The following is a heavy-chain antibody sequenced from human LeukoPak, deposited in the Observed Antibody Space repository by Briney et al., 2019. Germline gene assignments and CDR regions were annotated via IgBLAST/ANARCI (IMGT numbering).Heavy chain of an antibody. Sequence: ASVKVSCKASGYSFTSYAITWVRQAPGQGLEWMGWISGSSGNTNYAQKFQGRVTMTTDTSTNTAYMELRSLRSDDTAVYYCARSYSSTWYSYYYYMDVWGKGTTVTVSS. J-gene: IGHJ6*03. CDR2: ISGSSGNT. D-gene: IGHD6-13*01. CDR1: GYSFTSYA. V-gene: IGHV1-18*01. CDR3: ARSYSSTWYSYYYYMDV.